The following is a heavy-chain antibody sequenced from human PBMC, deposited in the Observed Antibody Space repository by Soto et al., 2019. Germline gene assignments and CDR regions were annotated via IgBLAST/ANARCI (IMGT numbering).Heavy chain of an antibody. D-gene: IGHD3-3*01. CDR2: ISGSGSRT. CDR3: AKGGLGDYDFWTV. V-gene: IGHV3-23*01. J-gene: IGHJ4*02. CDR1: GFTFSSYG. Sequence: EVQLLESGGGLVQPGGSRRLSCAASGFTFSSYGMSWVRQAPGKGLEWVSGISGSGSRTSYADSVMGRFTISRENSKNTLFLQMSSLRADDTAVYYCAKGGLGDYDFWTVGGQGTLVTVSS.